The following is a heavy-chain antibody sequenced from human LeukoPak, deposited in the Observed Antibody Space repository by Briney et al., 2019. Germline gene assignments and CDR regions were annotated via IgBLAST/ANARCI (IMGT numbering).Heavy chain of an antibody. CDR1: GFTFSNAW. Sequence: GGSLRLSCAASGFTFSNAWMSWVRQAPGKGLEWVGRIKSKTDGGTTDYAAPVKGRFTISRDDSKNTLYLQINGLKTEDTAVYYCTTGGAHYYDFLTAYRRWGQGTLVTVSS. D-gene: IGHD3-9*01. CDR2: IKSKTDGGTT. CDR3: TTGGAHYYDFLTAYRR. J-gene: IGHJ4*02. V-gene: IGHV3-15*01.